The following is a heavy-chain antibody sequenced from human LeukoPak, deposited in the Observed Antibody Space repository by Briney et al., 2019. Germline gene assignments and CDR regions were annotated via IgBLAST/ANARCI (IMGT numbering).Heavy chain of an antibody. CDR1: GGTFSNYA. D-gene: IGHD4-23*01. Sequence: GASVKVSCKASGGTFSNYAINWVRQAPGPGLEWMGRIIPLFGTANYAQKFQGRVTITADESTSTVYMELNSLRSEDTAVYYCARDGTTVVTPGSEWFDPWGQGTLVTVSS. V-gene: IGHV1-69*13. CDR3: ARDGTTVVTPGSEWFDP. CDR2: IIPLFGTA. J-gene: IGHJ5*02.